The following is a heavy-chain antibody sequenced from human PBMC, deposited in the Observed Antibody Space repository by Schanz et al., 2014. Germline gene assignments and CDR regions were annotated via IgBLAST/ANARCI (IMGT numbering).Heavy chain of an antibody. V-gene: IGHV3-30*04. D-gene: IGHD4-17*01. CDR3: AKDPHRDYGGKPQTFDI. CDR1: GFTFSSYA. Sequence: QVQLVESGGGVVQPGGSLRLSCAASGFTFSSYAMHWVRQAPGKGLEWVAVISYDGSNKYYADSVKGRFTISRDNSKNTLYLQMSSLRAEDTALYYCAKDPHRDYGGKPQTFDIWGQGTMVTVSS. J-gene: IGHJ3*02. CDR2: ISYDGSNK.